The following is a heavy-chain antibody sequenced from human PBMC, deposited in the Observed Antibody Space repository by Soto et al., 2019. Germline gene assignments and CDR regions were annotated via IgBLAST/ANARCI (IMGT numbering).Heavy chain of an antibody. V-gene: IGHV3-23*01. CDR1: VFTGNMYA. Sequence: GSLRLSGAASVFTGNMYAMSWVRQAPGKGLEWVSGIGGSGTNTYYADFVKGRFTISRDNSKNTLYLQMDSLRAEDTAIYYCARTITGYFWAGAYWGQGTLVTVSS. D-gene: IGHD1-1*01. J-gene: IGHJ4*02. CDR2: IGGSGTNT. CDR3: ARTITGYFWAGAY.